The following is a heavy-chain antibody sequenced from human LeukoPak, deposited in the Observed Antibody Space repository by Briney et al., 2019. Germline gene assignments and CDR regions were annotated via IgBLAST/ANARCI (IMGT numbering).Heavy chain of an antibody. V-gene: IGHV1-2*05. Sequence: GASVKLSCKSSGYTCTGCYIHWVRNAPGQGLELKGLINPNSGGTNYAQKFQGRVTMTREPSISTAYMELSSLRSDAPGVRYCTSVRGGEYADPSAYYFDWWGEGTLVTVSS. CDR2: INPNSGGT. CDR3: TSVRGGEYADPSAYYFDW. CDR1: GYTCTGCY. J-gene: IGHJ4*02. D-gene: IGHD4-17*01.